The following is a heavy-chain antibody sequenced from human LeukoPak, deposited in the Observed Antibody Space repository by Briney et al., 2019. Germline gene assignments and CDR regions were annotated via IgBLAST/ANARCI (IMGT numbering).Heavy chain of an antibody. CDR1: GFTFSNYA. J-gene: IGHJ4*02. CDR3: AKLQLWLPDC. V-gene: IGHV3-23*01. D-gene: IGHD5-18*01. Sequence: PGGSLRLSCAASGFTFSNYALGWVRQAPGKGLEWISAITGSGDSTYYAGSVKGRFIISRDNSKNTLHLQMSSLRAEDTAVYYCAKLQLWLPDCWGQGTLVTVSS. CDR2: ITGSGDST.